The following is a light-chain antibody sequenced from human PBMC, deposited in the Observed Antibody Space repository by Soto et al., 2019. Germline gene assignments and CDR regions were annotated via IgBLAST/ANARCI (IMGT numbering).Light chain of an antibody. CDR2: GAS. CDR3: QQYNNWPLALT. V-gene: IGKV3-15*01. J-gene: IGKJ4*01. Sequence: EIVMTQSPATLSVSPGERATLSCRASQSVSSNLAWYQQKPGQAPRLLIYGASTRATGIPARVSGSGSGTEFNLTIRSLQSGDCAVYYCQQYNNWPLALTFGGGTKVEIK. CDR1: QSVSSN.